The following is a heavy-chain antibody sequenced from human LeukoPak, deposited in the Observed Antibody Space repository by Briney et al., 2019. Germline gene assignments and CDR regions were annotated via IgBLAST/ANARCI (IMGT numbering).Heavy chain of an antibody. CDR1: GFTVSSNY. D-gene: IGHD6-13*01. V-gene: IGHV3-66*01. J-gene: IGHJ4*02. CDR3: AKTLPNSWYSFDY. Sequence: GGSVRLSCAASGFTVSSNYMTWVRQAPGKGLEWVSLIYSDGSTYYADSVKGRFTISRDNSKNTLYLQMNSLRAEDTAVYYCAKTLPNSWYSFDYWGQGSLVTVSS. CDR2: IYSDGST.